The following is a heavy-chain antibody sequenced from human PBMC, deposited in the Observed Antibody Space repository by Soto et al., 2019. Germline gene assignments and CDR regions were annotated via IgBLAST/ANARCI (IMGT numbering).Heavy chain of an antibody. Sequence: QVQLVQSGAEVKKPGSSVKVSCKASGGTFSSYTINWVRQAPGQGLEWMGRIIPILNISNFAQRFQGRVTITPDKFMSAAYMELSSLRSEDTAVYCCATSCDNACIPGGQYYYCMGVSGNGTRVTFFS. D-gene: IGHD2-2*01. CDR1: GGTFSSYT. J-gene: IGHJ6*03. CDR2: IIPILNIS. V-gene: IGHV1-69*02. CDR3: ATSCDNACIPGGQYYYCMGV.